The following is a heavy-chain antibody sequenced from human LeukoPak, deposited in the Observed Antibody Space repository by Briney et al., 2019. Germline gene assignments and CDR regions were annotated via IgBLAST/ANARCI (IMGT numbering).Heavy chain of an antibody. V-gene: IGHV3-23*03. J-gene: IGHJ2*01. D-gene: IGHD3/OR15-3a*01. Sequence: PGGSLRLSCAASRFTFSSYAMSWVRQAPGKGLEWVSILYSGSSTYYADSVEGRFIVSRDSSKTTLSLKMHALRAEDAVVYYCARVGDDFHWSLDVWGRGTLVTVSS. CDR3: ARVGDDFHWSLDV. CDR1: RFTFSSYA. CDR2: LYSGSST.